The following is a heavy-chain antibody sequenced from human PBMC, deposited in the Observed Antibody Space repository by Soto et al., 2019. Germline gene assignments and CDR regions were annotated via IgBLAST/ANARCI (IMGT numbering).Heavy chain of an antibody. Sequence: ASVKVSCKASGYTFTSYYMHWVRQAPGQGLEWMGIINPSGGSTRYAQKFQGRVTFTRDTSAGTVYMQLSSLTSEDTAVYYCARDDYGFSGSHYIDYFNYWGQGALVTVSS. V-gene: IGHV1-46*01. CDR1: GYTFTSYY. J-gene: IGHJ4*02. CDR2: INPSGGST. D-gene: IGHD1-26*01. CDR3: ARDDYGFSGSHYIDYFNY.